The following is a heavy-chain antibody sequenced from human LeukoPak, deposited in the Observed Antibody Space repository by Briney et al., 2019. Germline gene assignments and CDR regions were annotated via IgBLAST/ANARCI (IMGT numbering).Heavy chain of an antibody. CDR2: IYHSGST. D-gene: IGHD5-12*01. Sequence: SQTLSLTCAVSGGSISSGGYSWSWIRQPPGKGLEWIGYIYHSGSTYYNPSLKSRVTISVDTSKNQFSLKLSSVTAADTAVYYCARRSSFPLATFDYWGQGTLVTVSS. V-gene: IGHV4-30-2*01. CDR3: ARRSSFPLATFDY. J-gene: IGHJ4*02. CDR1: GGSISSGGYS.